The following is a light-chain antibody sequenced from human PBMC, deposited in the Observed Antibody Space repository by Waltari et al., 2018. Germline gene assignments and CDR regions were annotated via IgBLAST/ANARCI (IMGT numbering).Light chain of an antibody. V-gene: IGLV4-69*01. J-gene: IGLJ3*02. Sequence: QLVLTQSPSASASLGASVKLTCTLSSGHSNYAIAWHQQQPEKGPRYLMKLNSDGTHNKGDGIPDRFSGSSSGAERYLTISSLQSEDEADYYCQTWGTGIRVFGRGTKLTVL. CDR3: QTWGTGIRV. CDR1: SGHSNYA. CDR2: LNSDGTH.